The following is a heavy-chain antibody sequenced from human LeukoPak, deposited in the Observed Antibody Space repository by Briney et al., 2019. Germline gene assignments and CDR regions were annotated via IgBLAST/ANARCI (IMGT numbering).Heavy chain of an antibody. CDR3: TSFFSPETDVKAFDI. CDR1: GGSISSSSYY. CDR2: IYYSGST. D-gene: IGHD1-1*01. V-gene: IGHV4-39*07. J-gene: IGHJ3*02. Sequence: PSETPSLTCTVSGGSISSSSYYWGWIRQPPGKGLEWIGSIYYSGSTYYNPSLKSRVTISVDTSKNQFSLKLSSVTAADTAVYYCTSFFSPETDVKAFDIWGQGTMVTVSS.